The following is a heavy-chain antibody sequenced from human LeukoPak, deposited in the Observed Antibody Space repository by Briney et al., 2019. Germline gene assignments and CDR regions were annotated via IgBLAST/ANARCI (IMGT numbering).Heavy chain of an antibody. Sequence: GGSLRLSCAASGFILSNYWMTWVRQAPGKGLEWVSGFGHNGDITYSDSVKGRFTISRDNSKNTLFLQMNSLRADDTAVYFCAKQAGWGGYFSFLPFDFWGRGTLVTVSS. V-gene: IGHV3-23*01. CDR2: FGHNGDIT. CDR1: GFILSNYW. J-gene: IGHJ4*02. D-gene: IGHD3-3*01. CDR3: AKQAGWGGYFSFLPFDF.